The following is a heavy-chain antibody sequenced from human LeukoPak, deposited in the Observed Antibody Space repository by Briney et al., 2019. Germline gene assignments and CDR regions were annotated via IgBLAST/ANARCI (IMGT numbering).Heavy chain of an antibody. J-gene: IGHJ4*02. Sequence: ASVTVSCKASGYTFAIYGISWVRQAPGQGLEWMGWISAYNGNTNYAQKLQGRVTMTTDTSTSTAYMELRSLRSDDTAVYYCARDSLGTLVGATDYWGQGTLVTVSS. D-gene: IGHD1-26*01. CDR1: GYTFAIYG. V-gene: IGHV1-18*01. CDR3: ARDSLGTLVGATDY. CDR2: ISAYNGNT.